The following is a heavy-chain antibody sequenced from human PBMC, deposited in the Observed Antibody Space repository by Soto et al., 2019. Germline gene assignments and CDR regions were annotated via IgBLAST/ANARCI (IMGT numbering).Heavy chain of an antibody. CDR1: GDSVSSNTAS. D-gene: IGHD5-12*01. CDR3: AKGVNLGTKTGYALDP. Sequence: SHTLSLTCAISGDSVSSNTASWNWIRQSPSRGLEWLGRTYFRSKWYNDYAVSVKSRIIINPDTSNNQFSPQLNSVTPEDTAVYFCAKGVNLGTKTGYALDPSGQGIMGTVSS. J-gene: IGHJ5*02. V-gene: IGHV6-1*01. CDR2: TYFRSKWYN.